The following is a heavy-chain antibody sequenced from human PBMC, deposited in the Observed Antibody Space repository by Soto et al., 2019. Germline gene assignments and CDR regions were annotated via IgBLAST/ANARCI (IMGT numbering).Heavy chain of an antibody. V-gene: IGHV1-18*01. Sequence: QVHLVQSGAEVKKPGASVKVSCKGSGYAFTTYGITWVRQAPGQGLEWMGWISAHNGNTNYAQKFQGRVTFTADTSTSTAHMELTSLRYDDTAVYYCAAVAGTSAFVGYLESWGQGTLVIVSS. D-gene: IGHD6-19*01. J-gene: IGHJ4*02. CDR1: GYAFTTYG. CDR2: ISAHNGNT. CDR3: AAVAGTSAFVGYLES.